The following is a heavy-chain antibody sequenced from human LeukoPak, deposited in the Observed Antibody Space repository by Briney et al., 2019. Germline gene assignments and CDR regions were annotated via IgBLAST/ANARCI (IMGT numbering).Heavy chain of an antibody. CDR3: ARERYSSGWFGMVGNMDV. CDR2: IYYSGST. Sequence: SETLSLTCTVSGGSISSYYWSWIRQPSGKGLEWLGYIYYSGSTNYNPSLKSRVTISVDTSKNQFSLKLSSVTAADTAGYYCARERYSSGWFGMVGNMDVWGKGTTVTVS. CDR1: GGSISSYY. J-gene: IGHJ6*03. D-gene: IGHD6-19*01. V-gene: IGHV4-59*12.